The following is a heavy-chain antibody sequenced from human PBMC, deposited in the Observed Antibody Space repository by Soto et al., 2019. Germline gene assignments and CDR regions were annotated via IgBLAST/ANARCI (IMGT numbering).Heavy chain of an antibody. D-gene: IGHD6-13*01. J-gene: IGHJ5*02. CDR2: IYPGDSDT. CDR1: GYSFTSYW. V-gene: IGHV5-51*01. Sequence: EVQLVQSGAEVKKPGESLKISCKGSGYSFTSYWIGWVRQMPGKGLEWMGIIYPGDSDTRYSPSFQGQVTISADKSISTAYLQWSSLKASDTAMYYCARHPHTYSSSLDWFDPWGQGTLVTVSS. CDR3: ARHPHTYSSSLDWFDP.